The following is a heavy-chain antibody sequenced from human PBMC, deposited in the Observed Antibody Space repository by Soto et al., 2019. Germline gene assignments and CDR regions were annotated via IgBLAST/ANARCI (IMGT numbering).Heavy chain of an antibody. CDR3: ARGRSSSWPRVYYYYGMDV. V-gene: IGHV4-34*01. Sequence: PSETLSLTCAVYGGSFSGYYWSWIRQPPGKGLEWIGEINHSGSTNYNPSLKSRVTISVDTSKNQFSLKLSSVTAADTAVYYCARGRSSSWPRVYYYYGMDVWGQGTTVTVSS. CDR2: INHSGST. J-gene: IGHJ6*02. CDR1: GGSFSGYY. D-gene: IGHD6-13*01.